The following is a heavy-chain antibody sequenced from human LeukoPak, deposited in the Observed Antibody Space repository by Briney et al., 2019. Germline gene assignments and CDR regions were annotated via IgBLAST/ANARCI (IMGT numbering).Heavy chain of an antibody. CDR2: IRTEAYDGAT. J-gene: IGHJ6*03. CDR1: GFTFGDYA. V-gene: IGHV3-49*04. D-gene: IGHD3-16*01. CDR3: TRTFGYYYFYMDV. Sequence: GGSLRLSCAASGFTFGDYAMSWVRQAPGKGLEWVGFIRTEAYDGATDYGAPVKGRFTISGDDSKNIAYLQMNSLNTEDTAVYYCTRTFGYYYFYMDVWGKGTTVIVSS.